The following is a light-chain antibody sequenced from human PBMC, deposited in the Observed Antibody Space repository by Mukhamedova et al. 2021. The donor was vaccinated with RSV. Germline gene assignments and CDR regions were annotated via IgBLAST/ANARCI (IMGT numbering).Light chain of an antibody. CDR3: QQSYSTPLI. J-gene: IGKJ4*01. CDR2: TAS. V-gene: IGKV1-39*01. Sequence: WYQRRVHGGAPKLLIYTASTLQSGVPSRFSGSGSGPDFTLPITSLQAEDFAPYYCQQSYSTPLIFGGGTKVDIK.